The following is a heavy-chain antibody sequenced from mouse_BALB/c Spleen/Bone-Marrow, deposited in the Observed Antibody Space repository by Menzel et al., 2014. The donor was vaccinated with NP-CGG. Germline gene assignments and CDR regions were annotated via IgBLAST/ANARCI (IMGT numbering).Heavy chain of an antibody. CDR2: INPYNGGT. J-gene: IGHJ3*01. CDR3: ARENYGSSYGFAY. D-gene: IGHD1-1*01. V-gene: IGHV1-26*01. CDR1: GYSSTGYT. Sequence: EVHLVESGPELVKPGSSMKISCKASGYSSTGYTMNWVKQSHGKNLEWIGLINPYNGGTSYNQKFKGKATLTVNKSSSTAYMELLSLTSEDSAVYYCARENYGSSYGFAYWGQGTQVTVSA.